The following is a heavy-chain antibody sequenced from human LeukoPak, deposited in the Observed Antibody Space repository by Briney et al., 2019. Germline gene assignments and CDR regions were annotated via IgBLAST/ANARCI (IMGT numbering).Heavy chain of an antibody. CDR1: RGTFSSYA. CDR3: ARVAGGRYCSSTSCYMRGWFDP. V-gene: IGHV1-69*13. D-gene: IGHD2-2*02. J-gene: IGHJ5*02. CDR2: IIPICGTA. Sequence: ASVKVSSKASRGTFSSYAITWVRQAPGQGLEWMGGIIPICGTANYAQKFQGRVTITADEFTSTAYMELSSLRSEDTAVYYCARVAGGRYCSSTSCYMRGWFDPWGQGTLVTVSS.